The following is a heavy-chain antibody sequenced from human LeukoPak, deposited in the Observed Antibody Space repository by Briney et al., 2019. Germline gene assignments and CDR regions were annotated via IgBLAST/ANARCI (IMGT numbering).Heavy chain of an antibody. CDR3: ARMGAAPQNHYYFDY. CDR1: GFIFSSYS. CDR2: INHSGST. V-gene: IGHV4-34*01. J-gene: IGHJ4*02. Sequence: PGGSLRLSCAASGFIFSSYSMNWVRQAPGKGLEWIGEINHSGSTNYNPSLKSRVTISVDTSKNQFSLKLSSVTAADTAVYYCARMGAAPQNHYYFDYWGQGTLVTVSS. D-gene: IGHD4/OR15-4a*01.